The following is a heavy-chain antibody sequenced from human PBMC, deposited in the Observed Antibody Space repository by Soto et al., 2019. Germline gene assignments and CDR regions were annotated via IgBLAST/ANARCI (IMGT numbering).Heavy chain of an antibody. Sequence: QVQLQESGPGLVKPSGTLSLTCTVSSGSISSSHWWTWVRQPPGTGLEWIGEIYHSGSTNYNPSLRSRVTISLDNSKNQFSLNLSSVTAADTAVYYCVSGGDYVFDYWGQGTLVTVSS. CDR1: SGSISSSHW. CDR3: VSGGDYVFDY. V-gene: IGHV4-4*02. J-gene: IGHJ4*02. D-gene: IGHD4-17*01. CDR2: IYHSGST.